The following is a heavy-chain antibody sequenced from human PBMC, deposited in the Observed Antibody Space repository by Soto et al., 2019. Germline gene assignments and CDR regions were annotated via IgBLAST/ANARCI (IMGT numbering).Heavy chain of an antibody. D-gene: IGHD3-22*01. V-gene: IGHV4-34*01. CDR1: GGSFRGHS. CDR2: INHSGRV. Sequence: PSETLSLTCAVYGGSFRGHSWTWIRQSPGKGLEWIGDINHSGRVYYSPSLKSRVTISLDTSKNQFSLTLSAVTAADTAMYYCSTRAYDTNGYYRFDPWGQGTLVTVSS. CDR3: STRAYDTNGYYRFDP. J-gene: IGHJ5*01.